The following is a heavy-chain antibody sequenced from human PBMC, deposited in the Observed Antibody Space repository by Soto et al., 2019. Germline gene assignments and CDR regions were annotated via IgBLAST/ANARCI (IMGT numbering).Heavy chain of an antibody. D-gene: IGHD3-9*01. CDR3: ARESHDILTGPPWVWYFDL. J-gene: IGHJ2*01. CDR1: GGSFSGYY. Sequence: QVQLQQWGAGPLRPLETLSLTCGVSGGSFSGYYWAWIRQSPGKGLEWIGEINDRGSINYNPSLKSRVSISVDTSKNHYSLNLRSGTAADTAVYYCARESHDILTGPPWVWYFDLWGRGTLVPVSS. CDR2: INDRGSI. V-gene: IGHV4-34*01.